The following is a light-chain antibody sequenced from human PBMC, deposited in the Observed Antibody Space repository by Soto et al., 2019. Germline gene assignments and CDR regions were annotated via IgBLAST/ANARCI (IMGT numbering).Light chain of an antibody. CDR3: SSYAGSNNFV. CDR2: EVS. J-gene: IGLJ1*01. Sequence: QSALTQPPSASGSPGQSVTISCTGTSSDVGGYNFVSWYQQHPGKAPKLMIFEVSERPSGVPDRFSGSKSGNTASLTVSGRQAEDEADYYCSSYAGSNNFVFGTGTKLTV. V-gene: IGLV2-8*01. CDR1: SSDVGGYNF.